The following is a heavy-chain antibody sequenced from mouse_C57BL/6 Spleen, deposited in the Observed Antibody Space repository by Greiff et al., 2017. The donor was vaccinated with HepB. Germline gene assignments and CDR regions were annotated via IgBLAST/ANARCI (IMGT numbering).Heavy chain of an antibody. CDR1: GYTFTSYW. CDR3: ARSDDYDEAGFAY. D-gene: IGHD2-4*01. V-gene: IGHV1-52*01. Sequence: QVQLQQPGAELVRPGSSVKLSCKASGYTFTSYWMHWVKQRPIQGLEWIGNIDPSDSETHYNQKFKDKATLTVDKSSSTAYMQLSSLTSEDSAVYYCARSDDYDEAGFAYWGQGTLVTVSA. CDR2: IDPSDSET. J-gene: IGHJ3*01.